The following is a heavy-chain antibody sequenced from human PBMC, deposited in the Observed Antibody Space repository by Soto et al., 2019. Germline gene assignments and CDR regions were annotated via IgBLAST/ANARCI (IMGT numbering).Heavy chain of an antibody. CDR2: FNPIFGAP. Sequence: SVKLSCKASGGPFIKSAIYWVRQSPGQGLVWMGGFNPIFGAPYYAQTFQGRVTITADESTGTVYMDLSSLRSEDTALYYCAVGTSTTYNWFDPWGQGTLVTVSS. CDR3: AVGTSTTYNWFDP. J-gene: IGHJ5*02. D-gene: IGHD1-7*01. V-gene: IGHV1-69*01. CDR1: GGPFIKSA.